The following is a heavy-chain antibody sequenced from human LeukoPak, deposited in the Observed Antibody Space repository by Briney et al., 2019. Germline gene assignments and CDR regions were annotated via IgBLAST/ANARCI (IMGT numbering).Heavy chain of an antibody. CDR3: ARVSDTRNYYYYGMDV. CDR2: IKQDGSEK. D-gene: IGHD5-18*01. Sequence: GGSLRLSCAASGFTFSSYWMSWVRQAPGKGLEWVANIKQDGSEKYYVDSVKGRFTISRDNAKNSLYLQMNSLRAEDTAVYYRARVSDTRNYYYYGMDVWGQGTTVTVSS. CDR1: GFTFSSYW. J-gene: IGHJ6*02. V-gene: IGHV3-7*01.